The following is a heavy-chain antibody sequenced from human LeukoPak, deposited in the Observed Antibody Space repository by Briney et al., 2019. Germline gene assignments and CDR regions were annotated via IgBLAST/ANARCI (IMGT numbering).Heavy chain of an antibody. V-gene: IGHV3-23*01. CDR2: ISGSGGST. D-gene: IGHD1-26*01. J-gene: IGHJ6*03. CDR1: GFTFSSYG. CDR3: AKGYGWEASYYYYYMDV. Sequence: GGSLRLSCAVSGFTFSSYGMSWVRQAPGKGLEWVSAISGSGGSTYYADSVKGRFTISRENSKNTLYLQMNSLRTEDTAVYYCAKGYGWEASYYYYYMDVWGKGTTVTFSS.